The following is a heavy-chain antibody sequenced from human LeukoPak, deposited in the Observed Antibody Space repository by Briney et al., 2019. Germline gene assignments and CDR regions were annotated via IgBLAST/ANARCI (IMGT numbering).Heavy chain of an antibody. CDR3: TREVERGGSYWGGDY. Sequence: PGGSLRLSCTGSGFNFGEFAVNWVRQAPGTGLEWVGLVTSKAYGGTAEYAASVRGRFTISRDDSKSIAYLQLTSLRSEDTAVYFCTREVERGGSYWGGDYWGQGTLVTVSS. D-gene: IGHD1-26*01. CDR1: GFNFGEFA. CDR2: VTSKAYGGTA. V-gene: IGHV3-49*04. J-gene: IGHJ4*02.